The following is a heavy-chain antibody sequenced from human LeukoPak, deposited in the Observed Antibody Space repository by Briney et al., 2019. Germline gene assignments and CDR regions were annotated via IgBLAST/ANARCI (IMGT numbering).Heavy chain of an antibody. CDR2: ISSSGST. CDR1: GDSISSGDYY. J-gene: IGHJ3*02. D-gene: IGHD3/OR15-3a*01. V-gene: IGHV4-61*02. CDR3: AVDLRDDAFDI. Sequence: TSETLSLTCTVSGDSISSGDYYWSWIRQPAGKGLEWIGRISSSGSTNYNPSLKSRVTISVDTSKNQFSLKLSSVTAADTAVYYCAVDLRDDAFDIWGQGTMVTVSS.